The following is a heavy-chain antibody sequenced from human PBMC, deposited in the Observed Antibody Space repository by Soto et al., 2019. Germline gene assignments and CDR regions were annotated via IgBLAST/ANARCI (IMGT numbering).Heavy chain of an antibody. CDR1: GFTFSSYS. V-gene: IGHV3-21*01. J-gene: IGHJ6*02. D-gene: IGHD6-19*01. Sequence: GGSLRLSCAASGFTFSSYSMNWVRQAPGKGLEWVSSISSSSSYIYYADSVKGRFTISRDNAKNSLYLQMNSLRAEDTAVYYCERSGWRYYGMDVWGQGTTVTVSS. CDR3: ERSGWRYYGMDV. CDR2: ISSSSSYI.